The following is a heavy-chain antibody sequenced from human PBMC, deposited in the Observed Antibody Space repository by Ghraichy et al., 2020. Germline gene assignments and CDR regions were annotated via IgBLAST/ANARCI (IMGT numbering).Heavy chain of an antibody. Sequence: SETLSLTCTVSDYSISSGYYWGWIRQPPGKGLEWIGSIYHGGSSYYNPSLKSRVTISVDTSKNQLPLRLTSVTAADTAVYYCARGAGSYLGDFDYWGQGTLVTVSS. D-gene: IGHD1-26*01. CDR3: ARGAGSYLGDFDY. J-gene: IGHJ4*02. CDR2: IYHGGSS. V-gene: IGHV4-38-2*02. CDR1: DYSISSGYY.